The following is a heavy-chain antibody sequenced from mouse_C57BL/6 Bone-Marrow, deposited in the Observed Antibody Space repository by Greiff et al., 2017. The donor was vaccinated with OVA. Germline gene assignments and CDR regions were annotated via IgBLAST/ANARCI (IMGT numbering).Heavy chain of an antibody. CDR2: IDPENGDT. J-gene: IGHJ3*01. CDR1: GFNIKDDY. CDR3: TQRRCAY. Sequence: VQLQQSGAELVRPGASVKLSCTASGFNIKDDYMHWVKPRPEQGLEWIGWIDPENGDTEYASKFQGKATITADTSSNTAYLQLSSLTSEDTAVYCCTQRRCAYWGQGTLVTVSA. V-gene: IGHV14-4*01.